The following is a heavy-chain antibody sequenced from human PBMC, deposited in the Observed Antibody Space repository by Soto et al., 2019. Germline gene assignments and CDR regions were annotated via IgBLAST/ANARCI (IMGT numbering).Heavy chain of an antibody. D-gene: IGHD6-13*01. CDR1: GFTFSRYA. Sequence: EVQLLESGGGLVRPGGSLRLSCAASGFTFSRYAMSWVRQAPGKGLEWVSAISGSGGSTYYADSVKGRFTISRDNSKNPLYLQMNSLRAEDTALYYCAKGDTTWYDFDYWGQGTLVTVSS. CDR2: ISGSGGST. CDR3: AKGDTTWYDFDY. J-gene: IGHJ4*02. V-gene: IGHV3-23*01.